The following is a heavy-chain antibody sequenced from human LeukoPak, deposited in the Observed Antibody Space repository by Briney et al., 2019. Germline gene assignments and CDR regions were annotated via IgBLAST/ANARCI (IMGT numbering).Heavy chain of an antibody. Sequence: PGGSLRLSCAASGFTFSNAWMSWVRQAPGKGLEWVGRIKSKTDGGTTDYAAPVKGRFTISRDDSKNTLYLQMNSLKTEDTAVYYCTTDFIPEYQPLPFDYWGQGTLVTVSS. D-gene: IGHD2-2*01. CDR2: IKSKTDGGTT. CDR3: TTDFIPEYQPLPFDY. J-gene: IGHJ4*02. V-gene: IGHV3-15*01. CDR1: GFTFSNAW.